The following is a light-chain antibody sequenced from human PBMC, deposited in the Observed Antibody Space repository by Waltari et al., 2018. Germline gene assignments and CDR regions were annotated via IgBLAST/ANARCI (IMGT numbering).Light chain of an antibody. CDR2: RNN. J-gene: IGLJ2*01. Sequence: QSILTQPTSASGTPGQRVTISCSGSSPNIGSNSVSWYQEVPGTAPKLLIYRNNQRPSGVPDRFSGSKSGTSASLANSGLRSEDEAHYYCAAWDDSLSGHMVFGGGTKLTVL. V-gene: IGLV1-47*01. CDR1: SPNIGSNS. CDR3: AAWDDSLSGHMV.